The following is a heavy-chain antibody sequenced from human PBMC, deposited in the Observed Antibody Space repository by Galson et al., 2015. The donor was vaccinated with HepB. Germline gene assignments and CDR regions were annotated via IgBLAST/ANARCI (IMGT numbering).Heavy chain of an antibody. CDR2: IYSVGDT. D-gene: IGHD2-8*01. J-gene: IGHJ4*02. Sequence: SLRLSCAASGFIVSSSYMSWVRQAPGKGLEWVSVIYSVGDTYYADSVKGRFTISRDNSKNTVYLQMNNLRAEDTAMYYCARGYTKSWFSGLGYWGQGTLVTVSS. CDR1: GFIVSSSY. CDR3: ARGYTKSWFSGLGY. V-gene: IGHV3-53*01.